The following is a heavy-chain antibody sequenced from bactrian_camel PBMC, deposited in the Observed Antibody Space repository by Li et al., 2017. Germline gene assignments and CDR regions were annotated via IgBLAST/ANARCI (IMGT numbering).Heavy chain of an antibody. Sequence: HVQLVESGGGSVQAGQSLRLTCQDSRRTFSRASMAWFRQAPGKEREGVAAIDADGKTGYTDAVKGRFTISRDSSNNTLYLQMNSLKPEDTATYCCAAGPDYLVRFSAWLRVGDFGNWGQGTQVTVS. D-gene: IGHD5*01. CDR1: RRTFSRAS. CDR3: AAGPDYLVRFSAWLRVGDFGN. CDR2: IDADGKT. V-gene: IGHV3S57*01. J-gene: IGHJ6*01.